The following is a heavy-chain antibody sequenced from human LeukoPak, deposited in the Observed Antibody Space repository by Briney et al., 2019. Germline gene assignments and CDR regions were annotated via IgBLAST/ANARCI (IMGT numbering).Heavy chain of an antibody. CDR2: IYYSGST. CDR1: GDSISNTNYY. CDR3: ARLYSSSWQFDY. J-gene: IGHJ4*02. Sequence: PSETLSLTCTVSGDSISNTNYYWAWIRQPPGKGREWIGSIYYSGSTYYNPSLKSRVTISVDTSKNQFSLKLSSVTAADTAVYYCARLYSSSWQFDYWGQGTLVTVSS. D-gene: IGHD6-13*01. V-gene: IGHV4-39*07.